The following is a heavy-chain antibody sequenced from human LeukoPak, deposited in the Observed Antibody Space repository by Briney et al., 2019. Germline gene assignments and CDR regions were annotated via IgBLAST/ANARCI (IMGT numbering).Heavy chain of an antibody. D-gene: IGHD3-16*02. CDR3: ARVHVWGSYRLSGPLGY. J-gene: IGHJ4*02. CDR2: ISAYNGNT. CDR1: GYTFTSYG. Sequence: ASVKVSCKASGYTFTSYGISWVRQAPGQGLEWMGWISAYNGNTNYAQKLQGRVTMTTDTSTSTAYMELRSLRSDDTAVYYCARVHVWGSYRLSGPLGYWGQGTLVTVSS. V-gene: IGHV1-18*01.